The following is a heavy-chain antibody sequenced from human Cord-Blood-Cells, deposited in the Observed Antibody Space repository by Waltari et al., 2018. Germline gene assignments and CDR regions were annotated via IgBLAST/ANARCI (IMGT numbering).Heavy chain of an antibody. V-gene: IGHV3-33*01. J-gene: IGHJ4*02. CDR1: GFTFSSDG. CDR3: AREGLWEQLLVY. Sequence: QVQLVESGGGVVQPGRSLRLSCAASGFTFSSDGMHWVRQAPGKGLEWVAVIWYDGSNKDYADSVKGRFTISRDNSKNTLYLQMNSLRAEDTAVYYCAREGLWEQLLVYWGQGTLVTVSS. CDR2: IWYDGSNK. D-gene: IGHD1-26*01.